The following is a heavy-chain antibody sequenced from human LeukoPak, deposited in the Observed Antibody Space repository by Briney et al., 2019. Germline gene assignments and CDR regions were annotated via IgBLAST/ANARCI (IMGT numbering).Heavy chain of an antibody. CDR3: AKGHYSGSGSLDY. Sequence: GGSLRLSCAASGLTFRNYAMSWVRQAPGKGLEWVSVICANDGNTYYAHAVKGRFTISRDNSKDTLYLQMDSLRAEDTAVYSCAKGHYSGSGSLDYWGQGTLVTVSS. CDR2: ICANDGNT. CDR1: GLTFRNYA. V-gene: IGHV3-23*01. D-gene: IGHD3-10*01. J-gene: IGHJ4*02.